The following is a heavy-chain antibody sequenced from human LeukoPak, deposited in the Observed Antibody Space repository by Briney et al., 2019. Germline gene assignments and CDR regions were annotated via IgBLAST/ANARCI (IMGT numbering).Heavy chain of an antibody. CDR3: ARDAVDTANAV. J-gene: IGHJ6*02. Sequence: GGSLRLSCAASGFTFTTYWMHWVRQAPGKGLVWVSHINSDGSITSYADSVRGRFTISRDNAKNTLYLQMNSLRAEDTAVYYCARDAVDTANAVWGQGTTVTVSS. V-gene: IGHV3-74*01. CDR1: GFTFTTYW. CDR2: INSDGSIT. D-gene: IGHD5-18*01.